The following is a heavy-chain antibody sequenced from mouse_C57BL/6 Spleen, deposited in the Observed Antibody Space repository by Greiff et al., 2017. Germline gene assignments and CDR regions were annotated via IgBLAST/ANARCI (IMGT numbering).Heavy chain of an antibody. Sequence: EVKLQESGPELVKPGASVKISCKASGYTFTDYYMNWVKQSHGKSLEWIGDINPNNGGTSYNQKFKGKATLTVDKSSSTAYMELRSLTSEDSAVYYCARRLRYQYYFDYWGQGTTLTVSS. D-gene: IGHD1-1*01. V-gene: IGHV1-26*01. CDR1: GYTFTDYY. J-gene: IGHJ2*01. CDR3: ARRLRYQYYFDY. CDR2: INPNNGGT.